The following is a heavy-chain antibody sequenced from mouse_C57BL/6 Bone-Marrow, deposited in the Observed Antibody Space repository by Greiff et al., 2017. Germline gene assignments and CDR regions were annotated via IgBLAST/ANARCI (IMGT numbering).Heavy chain of an antibody. CDR1: GFTFSDYY. CDR3: ARHDYDYYGFAY. J-gene: IGHJ3*01. Sequence: EVKLMESGGGLVQPGGSLKLSCAASGFTFSDYYMYWVRQTPEKRLEWVAYISNGGGSTYYPDTVKGRFTISRDNAKHTLYLQMSRLKSEDTAMYYCARHDYDYYGFAYWGQGTLVTVSA. CDR2: ISNGGGST. D-gene: IGHD2-4*01. V-gene: IGHV5-12*01.